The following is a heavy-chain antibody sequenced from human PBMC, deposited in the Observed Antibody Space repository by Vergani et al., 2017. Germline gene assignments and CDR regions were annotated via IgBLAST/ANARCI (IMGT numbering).Heavy chain of an antibody. D-gene: IGHD6-19*01. J-gene: IGHJ4*02. CDR2: IWYDGSKE. CDR1: GFTLSSHA. CDR3: ARDTVTGSRYFDY. Sequence: QVQLEESGGGVVQPGRSLRLSCAGSGFTLSSHAMHWVRQAPGKGLEWVAFIWYDGSKEYYADSVKGRFTISRDNSKNTLFLQMNSLRPEDTAVYYCARDTVTGSRYFDYWGQGTLVTVSS. V-gene: IGHV3-33*01.